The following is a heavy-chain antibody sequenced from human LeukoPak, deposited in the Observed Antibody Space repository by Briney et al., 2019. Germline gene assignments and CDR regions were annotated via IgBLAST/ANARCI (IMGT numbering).Heavy chain of an antibody. Sequence: PGGSLRLSCVGSGFTSIAYALTWARQAPGKGLEWVSGISGGGVTTYYADSVKGRFTISRDNSKNTLYLQMNSLRADDTAIYYFARNQQWGGHSYYYYGMDVWGKGTTVTVSS. D-gene: IGHD1-26*01. J-gene: IGHJ6*04. CDR3: ARNQQWGGHSYYYYGMDV. CDR2: ISGGGVTT. CDR1: GFTSIAYA. V-gene: IGHV3-23*01.